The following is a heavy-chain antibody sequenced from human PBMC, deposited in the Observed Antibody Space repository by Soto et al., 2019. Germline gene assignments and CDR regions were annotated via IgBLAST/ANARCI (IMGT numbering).Heavy chain of an antibody. CDR3: ARGNYGSAQGIDY. D-gene: IGHD3-10*01. Sequence: PSETLSLTCAVYGGSFSGYYWGWIRQPPGKGLEWIGEINHSGSTNYNPSLKSRVTISVDTSKNQFSLKLSSVTAADTAVYYCARGNYGSAQGIDYWGQGTLVTVSS. CDR1: GGSFSGYY. CDR2: INHSGST. J-gene: IGHJ4*02. V-gene: IGHV4-34*01.